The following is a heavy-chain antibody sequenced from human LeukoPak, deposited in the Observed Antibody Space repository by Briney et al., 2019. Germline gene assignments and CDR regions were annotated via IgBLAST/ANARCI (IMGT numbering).Heavy chain of an antibody. Sequence: GSLRLSCAASGFTFSSYEMNWVRQAPGKGLEWIGNIYPTGSTYYNPSLKSRVTISVDTSKNQFSLKVSSVSAADTAVYYCARAYRSSWYWNWFDPWGQGTLVTVSS. J-gene: IGHJ5*02. CDR2: IYPTGST. CDR1: GFTFSSYE. D-gene: IGHD6-13*01. V-gene: IGHV4-38-2*01. CDR3: ARAYRSSWYWNWFDP.